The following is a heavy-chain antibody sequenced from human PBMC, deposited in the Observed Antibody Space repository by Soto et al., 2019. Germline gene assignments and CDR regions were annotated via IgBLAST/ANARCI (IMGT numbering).Heavy chain of an antibody. V-gene: IGHV4-4*02. CDR3: ATLPPRIELAVLPIPT. J-gene: IGHJ5*02. Sequence: QVQLRESDPGLVKPSGTLSLNCAVSGGSISSTNWWTWVRQSPGKGLEWIGEMYHSGSTTYNPSLRGRVTMSVDKSNNQFSLQLRYVTAADTAVDYCATLPPRIELAVLPIPTWGQGTLVTVSA. CDR1: GGSISSTNW. D-gene: IGHD2-8*02. CDR2: MYHSGST.